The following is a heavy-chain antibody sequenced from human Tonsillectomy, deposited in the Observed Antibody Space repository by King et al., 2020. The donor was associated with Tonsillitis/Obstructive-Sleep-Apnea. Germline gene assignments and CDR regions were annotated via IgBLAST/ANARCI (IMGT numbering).Heavy chain of an antibody. V-gene: IGHV3-21*01. J-gene: IGHJ6*03. CDR3: ARVRVYCSSTSCVYYSYYMDV. Sequence: VQLVESGGGLVKPGGSLRLSCAASGFTFSSYSMNWVRQAPGKGLEWVSSISSSSSYIYYADSVKGRFTISRDNAKNSLYLQMNSLRAEDTAVCYCARVRVYCSSTSCVYYSYYMDVWGKGTTVTVSS. CDR2: ISSSSSYI. CDR1: GFTFSSYS. D-gene: IGHD2-2*01.